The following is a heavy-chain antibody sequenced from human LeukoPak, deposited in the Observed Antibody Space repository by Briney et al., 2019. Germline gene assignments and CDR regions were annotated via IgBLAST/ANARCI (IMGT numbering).Heavy chain of an antibody. J-gene: IGHJ4*02. CDR1: GYTLTELS. CDR3: ATADYGGNPGHFDY. V-gene: IGHV1-24*01. Sequence: GSAKVSCKVSGYTLTELSMHWVRQALGKGLEWMGVFGSEDGETIYAQKFQGRVTMTEDTSTDTAYMELSSLRSEDTAVYYCATADYGGNPGHFDYWGQGTLVTVSS. CDR2: FGSEDGET. D-gene: IGHD4-23*01.